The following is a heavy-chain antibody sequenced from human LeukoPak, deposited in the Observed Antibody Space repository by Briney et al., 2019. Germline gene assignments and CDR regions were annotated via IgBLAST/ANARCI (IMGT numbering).Heavy chain of an antibody. CDR2: IGYDGSNK. J-gene: IGHJ4*02. D-gene: IGHD4-17*01. V-gene: IGHV3-30*02. CDR1: GFTFSNYG. Sequence: GGSLRLSCAASGFTFSNYGMHWVRQAPGKGLEWVAFIGYDGSNKYYADSVKGRFTISRDDAKNSLYMQMNSLTAEDTAVYYCARGAGRYGDYRDYWGQGTLVTVSS. CDR3: ARGAGRYGDYRDY.